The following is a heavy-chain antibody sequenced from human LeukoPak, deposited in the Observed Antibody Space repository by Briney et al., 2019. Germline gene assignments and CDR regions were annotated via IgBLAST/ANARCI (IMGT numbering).Heavy chain of an antibody. J-gene: IGHJ4*02. CDR1: GGSISSGGYY. V-gene: IGHV4-31*03. CDR3: ARGTPIYYDSSGYYSDY. CDR2: IYYSGST. D-gene: IGHD3-22*01. Sequence: SQTLSLTCTVSGGSISSGGYYWSWIRQHPGKGLEWIGYIYYSGSTYYNPSLKSRVTISVDTSKNQFSLKLSSVTAADTAVYYCARGTPIYYDSSGYYSDYWGQGTLVTVSS.